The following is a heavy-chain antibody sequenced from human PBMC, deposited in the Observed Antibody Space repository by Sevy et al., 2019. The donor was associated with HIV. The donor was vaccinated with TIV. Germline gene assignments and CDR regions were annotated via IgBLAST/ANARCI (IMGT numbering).Heavy chain of an antibody. J-gene: IGHJ6*02. D-gene: IGHD3-10*01. CDR1: GFTFSSYG. V-gene: IGHV3-30*03. Sequence: GGSLRLSCAASGFTFSSYGMYWVRQAPGKGLEWVAVISYDGSNKYYADSVKGRFTISRDNSKNTLYLQMNSLRAEDTAVYYCARDRYYGSGSPSGYYYYYYGMDVWGQGTTVTVSS. CDR2: ISYDGSNK. CDR3: ARDRYYGSGSPSGYYYYYYGMDV.